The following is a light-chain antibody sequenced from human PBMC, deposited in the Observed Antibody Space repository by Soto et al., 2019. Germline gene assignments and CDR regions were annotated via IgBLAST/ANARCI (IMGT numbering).Light chain of an antibody. Sequence: QSVLTQPPSVSGAPGQRVTISCTGSSSNIGAGYDVHWYQQLPGTAPKLLIXXNSNXXXXXXXXXXGSKSGTSASLAITGXXXXXXXXXXCQSYDRSLSAVFGGGTKLTVL. CDR3: QSYDRSLSAV. CDR1: SSNIGAGYD. J-gene: IGLJ2*01. V-gene: IGLV1-40*01. CDR2: XNS.